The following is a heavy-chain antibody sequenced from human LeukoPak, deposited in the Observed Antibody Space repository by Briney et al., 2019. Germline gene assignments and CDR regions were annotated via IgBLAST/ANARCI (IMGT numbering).Heavy chain of an antibody. CDR3: AKDHNRLWFGDY. Sequence: GASVKVPCKASGYTFTSYGISWVRQAPGQGLEWMGWISAYNGNTNYAQKLQGRVTMTTDTSTSTAYMELRSLRSDDTAVYYCAKDHNRLWFGDYWGQGTLVTVSS. D-gene: IGHD3-10*01. CDR1: GYTFTSYG. J-gene: IGHJ4*02. CDR2: ISAYNGNT. V-gene: IGHV1-18*01.